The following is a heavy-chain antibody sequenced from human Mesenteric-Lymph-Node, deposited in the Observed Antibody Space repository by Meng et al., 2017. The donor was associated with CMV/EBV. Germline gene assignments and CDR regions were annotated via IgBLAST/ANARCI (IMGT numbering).Heavy chain of an antibody. CDR2: ISWNSGSI. V-gene: IGHV3-9*01. Sequence: SLKISCAASGFTFDDYAMHWVRQAPGKGLEWVSGISWNSGSIGYADSVKGRFTISRDNAKNSLYLQMNSLRTEDTALYYCAKDISDYYYGMDVWGQGTTVTVSS. CDR3: AKDISDYYYGMDV. CDR1: GFTFDDYA. J-gene: IGHJ6*02.